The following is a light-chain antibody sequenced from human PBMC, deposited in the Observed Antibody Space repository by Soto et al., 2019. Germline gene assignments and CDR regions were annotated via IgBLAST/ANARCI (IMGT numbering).Light chain of an antibody. Sequence: DIQMTQSPSTLSGYVGDRVTITCRASQTISSRLAWYQQKPGKAPKLLIYKASTLKSGVPSRFSGCGSGTEFTLTISSLQPDDFATYYCQHYNGYSEAFGQGTKLDIK. CDR2: KAS. V-gene: IGKV1-5*03. CDR3: QHYNGYSEA. CDR1: QTISSR. J-gene: IGKJ1*01.